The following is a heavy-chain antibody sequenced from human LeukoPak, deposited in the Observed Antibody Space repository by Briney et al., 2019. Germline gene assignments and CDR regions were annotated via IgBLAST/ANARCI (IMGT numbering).Heavy chain of an antibody. CDR3: AGSLNSGGSCCYFDY. CDR1: GYSFTSYW. CDR2: IYPGDSDT. Sequence: GESLKISCKGSGYSFTSYWIGWVRQMPGKGLEWMGIIYPGDSDTRYSPSFQGQVTISADKSISTAYLQWSSLKASDTAMYYCAGSLNSGGSCCYFDYWGQGTLVTVSS. J-gene: IGHJ4*02. V-gene: IGHV5-51*01. D-gene: IGHD2-15*01.